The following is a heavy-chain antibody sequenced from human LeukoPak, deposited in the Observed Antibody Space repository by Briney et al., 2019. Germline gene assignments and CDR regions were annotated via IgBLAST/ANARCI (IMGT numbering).Heavy chain of an antibody. CDR3: AREYSSSSGKALDY. V-gene: IGHV3-48*02. CDR1: GLTFSTYS. CDR2: ISSSSSTI. D-gene: IGHD6-6*01. J-gene: IGHJ4*02. Sequence: HPGGSLRLSCAASGLTFSTYSMNWVRQAPGKGLEWVSYISSSSSTIYYADSVKGRFTISRDNDKNSLHLQMNTLRDEDTAVYYCAREYSSSSGKALDYWGQGTLVTVSS.